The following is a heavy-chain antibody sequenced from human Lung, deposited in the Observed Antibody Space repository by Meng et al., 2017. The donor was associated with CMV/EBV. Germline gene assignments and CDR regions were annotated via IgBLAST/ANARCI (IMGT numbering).Heavy chain of an antibody. CDR3: AKDRGSASGRDLEN. Sequence: GESXKISCVVSGFTFNDYAMHWVRQTPGKGLEWVAFTSWYGDTKLYADSVRGRFTISRDNSKNSLYLQMNSLTPEDTAFYYCAKDRGSASGRDLENWGQGTLVTVSS. J-gene: IGHJ4*02. CDR1: GFTFNDYA. V-gene: IGHV3-43D*03. CDR2: TSWYGDTK. D-gene: IGHD6-6*01.